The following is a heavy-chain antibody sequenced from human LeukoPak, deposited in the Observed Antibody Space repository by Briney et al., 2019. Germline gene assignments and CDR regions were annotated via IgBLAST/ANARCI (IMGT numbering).Heavy chain of an antibody. CDR2: IYTSGGT. CDR1: GVSVSSYY. Sequence: SETLSLTCTGSGVSVSSYYWSWIRQSVGKGLEWIGRIYTSGGTNYNHSLKSRVTMSVDTSKNQFSLKLTSVTAADTAVYYCAREDYGDYHYYSLDYWGRGALVTVSS. CDR3: AREDYGDYHYYSLDY. J-gene: IGHJ4*02. V-gene: IGHV4-4*07. D-gene: IGHD4-17*01.